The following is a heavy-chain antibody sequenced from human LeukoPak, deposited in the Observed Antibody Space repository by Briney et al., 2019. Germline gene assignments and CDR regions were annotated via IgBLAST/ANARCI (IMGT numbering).Heavy chain of an antibody. CDR2: ISPSGDSP. J-gene: IGHJ3*02. CDR1: GFTFSSYA. D-gene: IGHD4-17*01. V-gene: IGHV3-23*01. Sequence: QPGGSLRLSCAASGFTFSSYAMTWVRQAPGKGLEWVSGISPSGDSPYYADSVKGRFTISRDNSRNTLYLQMNSLRAEDTALYYCAKEQSFAVTDASDIWGQGTMVTVSS. CDR3: AKEQSFAVTDASDI.